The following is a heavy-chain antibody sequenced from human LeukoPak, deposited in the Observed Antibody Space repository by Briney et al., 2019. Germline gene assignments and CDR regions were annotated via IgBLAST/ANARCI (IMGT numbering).Heavy chain of an antibody. CDR3: ARDLSSGYDYAFDI. D-gene: IGHD3-22*01. CDR1: GFTFSSYS. V-gene: IGHV3-21*01. J-gene: IGHJ3*02. CDR2: ISSSSSYI. Sequence: GGSLRLSCAASGFTFSSYSMNWVRQAPGKGLEWVSSISSSSSYIYYADPVKGRFTISRDNAKNSLYLQMNSLRAEDTAVYYCARDLSSGYDYAFDIWGQGTMVTVSS.